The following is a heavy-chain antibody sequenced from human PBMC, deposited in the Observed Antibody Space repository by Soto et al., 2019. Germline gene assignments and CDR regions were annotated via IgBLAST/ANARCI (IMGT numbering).Heavy chain of an antibody. CDR3: AKVKGSHYYGSGSTPDNYYYYGMDV. D-gene: IGHD3-10*01. V-gene: IGHV3-23*01. J-gene: IGHJ6*02. CDR1: GFTFSTYS. CDR2: ISCSGVST. Sequence: PGGSLRLSCAASGFTFSTYSMSWVRQAPGKGLEWVSAISCSGVSTYYADSVKGRFTISRDNSKNTLYLQMNSLRAEDTAVYYCAKVKGSHYYGSGSTPDNYYYYGMDVWGQGTTVTVSS.